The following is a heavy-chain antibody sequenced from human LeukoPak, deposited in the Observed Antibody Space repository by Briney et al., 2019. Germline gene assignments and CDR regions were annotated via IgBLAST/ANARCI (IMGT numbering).Heavy chain of an antibody. CDR1: GYTFTGYY. J-gene: IGHJ4*02. Sequence: ASVKVSCKASGYTFTGYYMHWVRQAPGQGLEWMGWINPNSGGTNYAQKFQGRVTMTRDTSISTAYMELSRLRSDDTAVYYCARQTHYYDSSGYYYEFNNGLNYWGQGTLVTVSS. D-gene: IGHD3-22*01. V-gene: IGHV1-2*02. CDR3: ARQTHYYDSSGYYYEFNNGLNY. CDR2: INPNSGGT.